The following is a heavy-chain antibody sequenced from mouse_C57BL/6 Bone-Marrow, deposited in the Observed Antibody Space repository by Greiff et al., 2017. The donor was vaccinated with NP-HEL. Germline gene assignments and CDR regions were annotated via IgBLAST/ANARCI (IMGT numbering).Heavy chain of an antibody. Sequence: QAQLQQPGAELVKPGASVKLSCKASGYTFTSYWMHWVKQRPGQGLEWIGMIHPNSGSTNYNEKFKGKATLTVDKSSSTAYMQLSSLTSEDSAVYYCARQRRLAWFAYWGRGTLVTVTA. CDR3: ARQRRLAWFAY. V-gene: IGHV1-64*01. CDR1: GYTFTSYW. CDR2: IHPNSGST. J-gene: IGHJ3*01. D-gene: IGHD3-2*02.